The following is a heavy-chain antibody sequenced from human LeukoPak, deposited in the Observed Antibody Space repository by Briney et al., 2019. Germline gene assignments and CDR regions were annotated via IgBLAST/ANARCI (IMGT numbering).Heavy chain of an antibody. CDR1: GGSFSAYY. CDR2: INHSGST. D-gene: IGHD3-9*01. V-gene: IGHV4-34*01. J-gene: IGHJ5*02. CDR3: ARAPRGLRYFDWRRFWWFDP. Sequence: SETLSLTCAVYGGSFSAYYWSWIRQPPGKGLEWIGEINHSGSTNYNPSLKSRVTISVDTSKNQFSLKLSSVTAADTAVYYCARAPRGLRYFDWRRFWWFDPWGQGTLVTVSS.